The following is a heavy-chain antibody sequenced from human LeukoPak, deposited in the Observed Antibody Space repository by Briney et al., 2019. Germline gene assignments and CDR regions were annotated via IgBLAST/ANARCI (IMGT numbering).Heavy chain of an antibody. CDR2: MNPNNGNT. CDR1: GYTFTSYD. J-gene: IGHJ6*02. V-gene: IGHV1-8*01. CDR3: ARGWRYYDFWSGSWERRKDYYGMEV. D-gene: IGHD3-3*01. Sequence: VASVKVSCKPSGYTFTSYDINWVRQATGQGLEWMGWMNPNNGNTVYAQKFQGRVTMTRNTSISTAYMELSSLRSEDTAIYYCARGWRYYDFWSGSWERRKDYYGMEVWGPGTTVTVSS.